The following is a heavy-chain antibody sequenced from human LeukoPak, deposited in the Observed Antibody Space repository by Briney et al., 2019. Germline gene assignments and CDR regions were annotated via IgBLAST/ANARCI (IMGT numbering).Heavy chain of an antibody. CDR2: ISGSGGST. CDR1: GFTFSSYA. D-gene: IGHD2/OR15-2a*01. V-gene: IGHV3-23*01. J-gene: IGHJ6*02. CDR3: AKDRGLSSSALYYYYYGMDV. Sequence: PGGSPRLSCAASGFTFSSYAMSWVRQAPGKGLEWVSAISGSGGSTYYADSVKGRFTISRDNSKNTLYLQMNSLRAEDTAVYYCAKDRGLSSSALYYYYYGMDVWGQGTTVTVSS.